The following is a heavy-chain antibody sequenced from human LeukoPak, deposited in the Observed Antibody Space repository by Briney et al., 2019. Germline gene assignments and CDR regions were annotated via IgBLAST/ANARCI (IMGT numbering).Heavy chain of an antibody. V-gene: IGHV3-53*01. CDR1: GFTVSSNY. CDR2: IYSGGST. D-gene: IGHD5-24*01. CDR3: TRVGYIDEGIDY. J-gene: IGHJ4*02. Sequence: GGSLRLSCAASGFTVSSNYMSWVRQAPGKGLEWVSVIYSGGSTYYADSVKGRFTISRDNSQNSLYLQMNTLRAEDTAIYYCTRVGYIDEGIDYWGQGTLVTVSS.